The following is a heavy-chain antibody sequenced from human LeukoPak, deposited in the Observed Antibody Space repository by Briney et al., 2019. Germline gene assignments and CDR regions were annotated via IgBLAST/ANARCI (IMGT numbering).Heavy chain of an antibody. CDR2: IIPIFGTA. V-gene: IGHV1-69*13. Sequence: ASVKVSCKASGGTFSSYAISWVRQAPGQGLEWMGGIIPIFGTANYAQKFQGRVTITADESTSTAYMELSSLRSEDTAVYYCARGKSEAYCDSSDYWGQGTLVTVSS. J-gene: IGHJ4*02. D-gene: IGHD3-22*01. CDR1: GGTFSSYA. CDR3: ARGKSEAYCDSSDY.